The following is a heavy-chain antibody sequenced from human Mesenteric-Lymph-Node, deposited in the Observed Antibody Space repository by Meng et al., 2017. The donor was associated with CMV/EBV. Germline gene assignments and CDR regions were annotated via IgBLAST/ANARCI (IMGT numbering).Heavy chain of an antibody. CDR3: ARISADTAIEPPVNYGMDV. Sequence: GESLKISCAGSGFSFSSYEFNWVRQAPGRGLEWVSNIGTIGSAKFYADSVKGRFTISRDNAKNSLYLQMNSLRAEDTAVYYCARISADTAIEPPVNYGMDVWGQGTTVTVSS. CDR2: IGTIGSAK. J-gene: IGHJ6*02. D-gene: IGHD5-18*01. CDR1: GFSFSSYE. V-gene: IGHV3-48*03.